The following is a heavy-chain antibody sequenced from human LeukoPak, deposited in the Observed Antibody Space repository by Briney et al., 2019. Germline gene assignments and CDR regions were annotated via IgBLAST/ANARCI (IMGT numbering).Heavy chain of an antibody. Sequence: PSETLSLTCTVSGGSISSSGYYWSWIRQPPGKGLEWIGYIYYSGSSYYIPSLKSRVTMSVDTSKNQFSLRLSSVTAADTAVYYCARQIYGDLYYFDYWGQGTLVTVSS. CDR3: ARQIYGDLYYFDY. CDR1: GGSISSSGYY. J-gene: IGHJ4*02. V-gene: IGHV4-30-4*01. CDR2: IYYSGSS. D-gene: IGHD4-17*01.